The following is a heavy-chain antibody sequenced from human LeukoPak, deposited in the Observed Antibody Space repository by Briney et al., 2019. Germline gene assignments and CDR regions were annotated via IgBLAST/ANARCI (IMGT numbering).Heavy chain of an antibody. Sequence: GGSLRLSCVASGITFSYAWMTWVRQAPGKGLEWVGLIKSNIDGGTTDYAAPVKGRFTISRDDSKNTVYLQMNSLKTEDTAVYYSAGSGYAFDDWGQGTLVTVSS. V-gene: IGHV3-15*01. CDR3: AGSGYAFDD. CDR1: GITFSYAW. J-gene: IGHJ4*02. D-gene: IGHD3-22*01. CDR2: IKSNIDGGTT.